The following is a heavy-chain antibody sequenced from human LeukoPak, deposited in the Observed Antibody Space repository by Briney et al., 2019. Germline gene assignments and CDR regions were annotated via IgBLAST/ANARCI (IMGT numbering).Heavy chain of an antibody. Sequence: SETLSLTCAVYGGSFSGYYWSWIRQPPGKGLERIGEINHSGSTNYNPSLKSRVTISVDTSKNQFSLKLSSVTAADTAVYYCARYYDFWSGYRFDPWGQGTLVTVSS. CDR2: INHSGST. CDR1: GGSFSGYY. J-gene: IGHJ5*02. CDR3: ARYYDFWSGYRFDP. D-gene: IGHD3-3*01. V-gene: IGHV4-34*01.